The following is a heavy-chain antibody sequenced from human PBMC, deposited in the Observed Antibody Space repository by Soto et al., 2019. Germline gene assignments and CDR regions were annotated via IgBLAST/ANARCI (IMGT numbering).Heavy chain of an antibody. CDR1: GYSFTSYW. Sequence: PGESLKISCKGSGYSFTSYWIGWVRQMPGKGLEWMGIIYPGDSDTRYSPSFQGQVTISADKSISTAYLQWSSLKASDTAMYYCARKVTTGTTGGTFDYWGQGTLVTVSS. V-gene: IGHV5-51*01. D-gene: IGHD1-1*01. CDR2: IYPGDSDT. J-gene: IGHJ4*02. CDR3: ARKVTTGTTGGTFDY.